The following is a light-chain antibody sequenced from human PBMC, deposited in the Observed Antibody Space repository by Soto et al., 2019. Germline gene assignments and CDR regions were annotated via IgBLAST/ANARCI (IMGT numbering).Light chain of an antibody. CDR2: GAS. V-gene: IGKV3-20*01. J-gene: IGKJ3*01. CDR3: QQYGSSPFT. CDR1: HSVSSSY. Sequence: EIVLTQSPGTLSLSPGERATLSCRASHSVSSSYLAWYQQKPGQAPRLLIYGASSRATGIPDRFSGSGSATDFSLTISRLEPEDFAAYYCQQYGSSPFTFGPGTKVYIK.